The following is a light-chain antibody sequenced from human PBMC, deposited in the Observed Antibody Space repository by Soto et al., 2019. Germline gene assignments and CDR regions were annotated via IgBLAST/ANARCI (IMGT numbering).Light chain of an antibody. CDR1: SSDIGAYNY. CDR3: SSYSSGSTPCVV. CDR2: DVN. Sequence: QSALTQPASVSGSPGLSITISCTGASSDIGAYNYISWYQQHPGKAPKLMIYDVNSRPSGVSIRFSGSKSGNTASLTISGLQAEDEADYYCSSYSSGSTPCVVFGGGTKLTVL. J-gene: IGLJ2*01. V-gene: IGLV2-14*03.